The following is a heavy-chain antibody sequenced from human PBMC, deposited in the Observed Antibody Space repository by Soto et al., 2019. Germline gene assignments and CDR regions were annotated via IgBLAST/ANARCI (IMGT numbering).Heavy chain of an antibody. CDR3: ARGGPNYYDSSGYYFDY. Sequence: QVQLVESGGGVVQPGRSLRLSCAASGFTFSSYGMHWVRQAPGKGLEWVAVIWYDGSNKYYADSAKGRFTISRDNSKNTLYLQMNSLRAEDTAVYYCARGGPNYYDSSGYYFDYWGQGTLVTVSS. CDR2: IWYDGSNK. D-gene: IGHD3-22*01. V-gene: IGHV3-33*01. J-gene: IGHJ4*02. CDR1: GFTFSSYG.